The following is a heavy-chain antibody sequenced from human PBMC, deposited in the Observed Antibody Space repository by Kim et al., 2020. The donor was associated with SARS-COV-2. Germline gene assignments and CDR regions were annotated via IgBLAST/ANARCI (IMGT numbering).Heavy chain of an antibody. CDR3: AKEGTTAVDY. J-gene: IGHJ4*02. CDR1: GFTFDDYG. D-gene: IGHD1-7*01. CDR2: ISGDGDST. V-gene: IGHV3-43*02. Sequence: GGSLRLSCAASGFTFDDYGMHWVRQAPGKGLEWVSLISGDGDSTYYADSVKGRFTISRDSSKNSLYLQMNSLRTEDTALYYCAKEGTTAVDYWGQGTLVTVSS.